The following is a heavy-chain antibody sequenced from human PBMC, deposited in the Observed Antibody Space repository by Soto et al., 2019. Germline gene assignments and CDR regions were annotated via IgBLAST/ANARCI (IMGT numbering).Heavy chain of an antibody. D-gene: IGHD4-17*01. J-gene: IGHJ4*02. CDR3: TRDLIFISTSTVTTDAF. CDR1: GYTFSSFG. V-gene: IGHV1-18*04. CDR2: ISPETGKT. Sequence: VELVQSGAEVKKPGASVRVSCKASGYTFSSFGLSWVRQAPGQGPEWMGWISPETGKTEYSHKFQGRVTMTTDTPTRTLFLDLGSLTSDDTAIYYCTRDLIFISTSTVTTDAFWGQGTLVTVSS.